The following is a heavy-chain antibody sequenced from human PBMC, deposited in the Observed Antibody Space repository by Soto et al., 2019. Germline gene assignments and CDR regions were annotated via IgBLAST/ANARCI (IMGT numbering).Heavy chain of an antibody. CDR1: GFIFSNYG. CDR3: ATTKGYIDPFDL. V-gene: IGHV3-23*01. CDR2: ISGSGDRT. D-gene: IGHD5-12*01. J-gene: IGHJ4*02. Sequence: EAQLLESGGGLVQPGGSLGLSCAASGFIFSNYGMSWVRQAPGKGLEWVSSISGSGDRTHNADSVRGRFTISRDDSRNTLNLQMNSLRAEDTAIYFCATTKGYIDPFDLWGQGTLVTVSS.